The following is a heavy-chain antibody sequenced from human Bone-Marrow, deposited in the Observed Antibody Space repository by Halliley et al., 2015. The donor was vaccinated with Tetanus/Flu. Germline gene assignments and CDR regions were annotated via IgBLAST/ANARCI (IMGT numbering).Heavy chain of an antibody. J-gene: IGHJ3*02. CDR3: AKALSGSYGEAFDI. D-gene: IGHD1-26*01. Sequence: EGVSLLYSGGPTYYADSVKGRFPISRDNSKNTLYLQMNSLRAEDTAVYFCAKALSGSYGEAFDIWGLGTLVTVSS. CDR2: LYSGGPT. V-gene: IGHV3-53*01.